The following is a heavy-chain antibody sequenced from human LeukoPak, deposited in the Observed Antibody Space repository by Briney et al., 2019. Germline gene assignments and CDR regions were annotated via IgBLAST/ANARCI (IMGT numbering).Heavy chain of an antibody. CDR2: IIPIFGTA. CDR3: ARGGGAYSSWYGY. V-gene: IGHV1-69*13. J-gene: IGHJ4*02. CDR1: GYTFTSYD. D-gene: IGHD6-13*01. Sequence: GASVKVSCKASGYTFTSYDINWVRQAPGQGLEWMGGIIPIFGTANYAQKFQGRVTITADESTSTAYMELSSLRSEDTAVYYCARGGGAYSSWYGYWGQGTLVTVSS.